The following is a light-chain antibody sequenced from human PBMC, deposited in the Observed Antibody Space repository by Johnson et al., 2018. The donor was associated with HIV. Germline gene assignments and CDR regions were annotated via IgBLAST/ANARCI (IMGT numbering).Light chain of an antibody. CDR1: SSNIGNNY. V-gene: IGLV1-51*02. Sequence: QSVLTQPPSVSAAPGQKVTISCSGSSSNIGNNYVSWYQQLPGTAPKLLIYENNKRPLGIPDRFSGSKSGTSATLGITGLQTGDEADFYCGTWDTSLSAFVFVTGTKLTV. J-gene: IGLJ1*01. CDR2: ENN. CDR3: GTWDTSLSAFV.